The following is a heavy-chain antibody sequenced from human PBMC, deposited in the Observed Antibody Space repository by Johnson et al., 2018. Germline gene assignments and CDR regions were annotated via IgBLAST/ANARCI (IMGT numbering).Heavy chain of an antibody. CDR1: GFTFSSYG. CDR2: ISGSGGST. V-gene: IGHV3-NL1*01. Sequence: QLVQSGGGVVQPGRSLRXSCAASGFTFSSYGMHWVRQAPGKGLEWVSAISGSGGSTYYADSVKGRFTISRDNSKNTLYLQMNSLRAEDTAVYYCASSIYGSGSYYNSLDAFDIWGQGTMVTVSS. CDR3: ASSIYGSGSYYNSLDAFDI. J-gene: IGHJ3*02. D-gene: IGHD3-10*01.